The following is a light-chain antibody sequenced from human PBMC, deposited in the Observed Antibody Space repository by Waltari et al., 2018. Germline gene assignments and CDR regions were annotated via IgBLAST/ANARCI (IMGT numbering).Light chain of an antibody. V-gene: IGLV2-14*03. CDR3: SSYTSSSPWV. CDR1: SSHVGGYNY. Sequence: QSALTQPASVSGSPGQSITIPCTGTSSHVGGYNYVSWYQQHPGKAPKLMIYDVSNRPSGVSNRFSGSKSGNTASLTISGLQAEDEADYYCSSYTSSSPWVFGGGTKLTVL. CDR2: DVS. J-gene: IGLJ3*02.